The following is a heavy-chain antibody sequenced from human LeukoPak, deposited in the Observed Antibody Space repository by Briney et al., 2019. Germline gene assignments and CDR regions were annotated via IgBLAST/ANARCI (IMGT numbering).Heavy chain of an antibody. CDR3: ARLRSGYYDSSGQSSDAFDI. Sequence: SQTLSLTCAISGDSVSSNSAAWNWIRQSPSRGLEWLGRTYYRSKWYNDYAVSVKSRITINPDTSKNQFSLQLNSVTPEDTAVYYCARLRSGYYDSSGQSSDAFDIWGQGTMVTVSS. CDR1: GDSVSSNSAA. D-gene: IGHD3-22*01. CDR2: TYYRSKWYN. J-gene: IGHJ3*02. V-gene: IGHV6-1*01.